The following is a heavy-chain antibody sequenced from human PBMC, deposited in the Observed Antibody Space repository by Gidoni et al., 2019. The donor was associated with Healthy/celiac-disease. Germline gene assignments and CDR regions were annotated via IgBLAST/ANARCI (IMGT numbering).Heavy chain of an antibody. CDR3: ARIYYDSSGYRVPNYYGMDV. D-gene: IGHD3-22*01. Sequence: QVQLVQSGAEVKKPGASVKVSCKASGYTFTSYYMHWVRQAPGQGLEWMGIINPSGGSTSYAQKFQGRVTMTRDTSTSTVYMELSSLRSEDTAVYYCARIYYDSSGYRVPNYYGMDVWGQGTTVTVSS. CDR1: GYTFTSYY. V-gene: IGHV1-46*03. J-gene: IGHJ6*02. CDR2: INPSGGST.